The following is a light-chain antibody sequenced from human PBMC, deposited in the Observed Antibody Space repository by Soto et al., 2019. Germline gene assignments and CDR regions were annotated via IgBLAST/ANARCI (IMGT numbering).Light chain of an antibody. Sequence: EIVLTQSPGTLSLSPGERATLSCRASQTISSSYLAIAWYQQKPGQPPRLLIYGASRRATGIPDRFSGSGSATDFTLTISRLEPEDFAVYYCQQHDTSPWTFGQGTRVEIK. CDR2: GAS. J-gene: IGKJ1*01. CDR3: QQHDTSPWT. V-gene: IGKV3-20*01. CDR1: QTISSSY.